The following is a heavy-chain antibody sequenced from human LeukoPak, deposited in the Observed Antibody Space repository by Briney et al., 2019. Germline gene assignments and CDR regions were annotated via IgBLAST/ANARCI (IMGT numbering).Heavy chain of an antibody. D-gene: IGHD3-16*01. J-gene: IGHJ6*02. CDR3: ARGGMQYSGMDV. CDR1: GDSVSSNSAT. CDR2: TYYRSKWYN. Sequence: SQTLSLTCAISGDSVSSNSATWNWIRQSPSRGLEWLGRTYYRSKWYNEYAVFVKSRITINTDTYKSQFSLQLNSVTPEDTAVYYCARGGMQYSGMDVWGQGTTVTVPS. V-gene: IGHV6-1*01.